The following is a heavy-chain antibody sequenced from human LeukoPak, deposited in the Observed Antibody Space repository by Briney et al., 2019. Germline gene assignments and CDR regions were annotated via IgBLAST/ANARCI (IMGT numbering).Heavy chain of an antibody. CDR1: GGTFSSYA. CDR2: IIPIFGTA. Sequence: ASVKVSCKASGGTFSSYAISWVRQAPGQGLEWMGGIIPIFGTANYAQKFQGRVTITADESTSTAYMELNSLRSDDTAVYYCAREGRYYYYMDVWGKGTTVTVSS. V-gene: IGHV1-69*13. CDR3: AREGRYYYYMDV. J-gene: IGHJ6*03.